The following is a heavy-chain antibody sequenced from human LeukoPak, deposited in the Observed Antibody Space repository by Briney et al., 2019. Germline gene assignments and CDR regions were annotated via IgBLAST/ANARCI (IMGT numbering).Heavy chain of an antibody. CDR3: AKTQRTFGGVIVTHPPNYFNY. D-gene: IGHD3-16*02. CDR1: GFTFSSYS. J-gene: IGHJ4*02. V-gene: IGHV3-23*01. CDR2: ISGSGRST. Sequence: GGSLRLSCAASGFTFSSYSMNWVRQAPGKGLEWVSAISGSGRSTYYADSVKGRFTISRDNSKNTLYLQMNSLRAEDTAVYYCAKTQRTFGGVIVTHPPNYFNYWGQGTLVTVSS.